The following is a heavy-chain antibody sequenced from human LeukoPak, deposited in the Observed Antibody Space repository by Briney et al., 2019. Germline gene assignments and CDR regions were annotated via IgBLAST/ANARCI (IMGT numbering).Heavy chain of an antibody. CDR3: ARHPAGTDAFFV. CDR1: GGSISSSSHY. V-gene: IGHV4-39*01. Sequence: PSETLSLTCTVSGGSISSSSHYWVWIRQPPGKGLEWIGSIYYSGSTYYSPSLKSRVTISVDTSKNQFSLKLSSLTAADTAVYYCARHPAGTDAFFVWDQGTMVTVSS. CDR2: IYYSGST. J-gene: IGHJ3*01. D-gene: IGHD2-15*01.